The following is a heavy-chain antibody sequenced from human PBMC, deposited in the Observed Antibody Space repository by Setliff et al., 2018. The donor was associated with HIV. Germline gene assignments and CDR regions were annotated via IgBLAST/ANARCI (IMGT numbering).Heavy chain of an antibody. Sequence: PSETLSLTCTVSGASISSGSYYWSWIRQPAGKGLEWIGHIYTSGSTNYSPPLKSRVTISVDTSKKQFSLKLSSVTAADTAVYYCARDRRYSPYYFDYWGQGTLVTVSS. D-gene: IGHD1-26*01. V-gene: IGHV4-61*09. J-gene: IGHJ4*02. CDR2: IYTSGST. CDR1: GASISSGSYY. CDR3: ARDRRYSPYYFDY.